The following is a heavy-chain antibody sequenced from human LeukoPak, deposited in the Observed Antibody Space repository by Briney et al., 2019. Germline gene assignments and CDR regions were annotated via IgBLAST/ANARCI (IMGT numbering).Heavy chain of an antibody. D-gene: IGHD3-10*01. Sequence: SETLSLTCTVSGGSISSYYWSWIRQPPGKGLEWIGSIYYSGSTYYNPSLKSRVTISVDTSKNQFSLKLSSVTAADTAVYYCARARGDYYGWGTWFDPWGQGTLVTVSS. CDR3: ARARGDYYGWGTWFDP. V-gene: IGHV4-39*07. CDR2: IYYSGST. J-gene: IGHJ5*02. CDR1: GGSISSYY.